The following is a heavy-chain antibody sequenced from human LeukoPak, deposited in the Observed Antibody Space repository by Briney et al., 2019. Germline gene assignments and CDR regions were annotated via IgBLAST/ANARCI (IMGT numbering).Heavy chain of an antibody. CDR1: GLRFSTYW. CDR2: IKEDGSES. D-gene: IGHD1-14*01. Sequence: GGSLRLSGRATGLRFSTYWMSWVRQAPGKGLEWVANIKEDGSESFYMDSLRGRFSISRDNANNLLYLQLNSLRPEDTAVYYCARDWYRSYDYWGQGTVVTVSS. J-gene: IGHJ4*02. CDR3: ARDWYRSYDY. V-gene: IGHV3-7*01.